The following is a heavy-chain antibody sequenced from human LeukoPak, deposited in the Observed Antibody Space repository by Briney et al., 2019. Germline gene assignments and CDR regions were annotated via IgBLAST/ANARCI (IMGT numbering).Heavy chain of an antibody. CDR2: TYYSGST. V-gene: IGHV4-59*01. D-gene: IGHD2-8*01. CDR3: ARQTSPPVYGSRCGNWCDP. CDR1: GGSINSYY. J-gene: IGHJ5*02. Sequence: SETLSLTCTVSGGSINSYYWSWIRQPPGKGLEWIGYTYYSGSTNYNPSLKSRVTISVDTSKNQFSLKLSSVTAADSAVYYCARQTSPPVYGSRCGNWCDPWGQGTLVTVSS.